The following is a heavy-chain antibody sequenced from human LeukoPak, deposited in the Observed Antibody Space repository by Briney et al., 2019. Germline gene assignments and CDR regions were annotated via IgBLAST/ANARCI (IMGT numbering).Heavy chain of an antibody. CDR1: DSPFRAFP. CDR2: IIGSGGST. CDR3: AKSPTYYDSSGYYSDY. V-gene: IGHV3-23*01. D-gene: IGHD3-22*01. Sequence: GGPLGSSLQPPDSPFRAFPIGWVGRPQGRGLRGAQPIIGSGGSTYYADSVKGRFTISRDNSKNTLYLQMNSLRAEDTAVYYCAKSPTYYDSSGYYSDYWGQGTLVTVSS. J-gene: IGHJ4*02.